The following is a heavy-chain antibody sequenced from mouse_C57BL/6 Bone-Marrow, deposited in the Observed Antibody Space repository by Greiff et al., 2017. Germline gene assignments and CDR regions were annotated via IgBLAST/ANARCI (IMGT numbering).Heavy chain of an antibody. V-gene: IGHV14-3*01. Sequence: EVKLVESVAELVRPGASVKLSCTASGFTFKNTYMHWVKQRPEQGLEWIGRIDPANGNTKYAPKFQGKATITADTTSNTAYLQLSSLTSEDTALYYGAACFFDYWDQGTALTVSS. CDR2: IDPANGNT. CDR1: GFTFKNTY. J-gene: IGHJ2*01. CDR3: AACFFDY.